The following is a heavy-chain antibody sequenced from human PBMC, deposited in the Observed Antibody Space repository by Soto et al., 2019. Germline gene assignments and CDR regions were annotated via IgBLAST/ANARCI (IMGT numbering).Heavy chain of an antibody. CDR3: AKGGSGNYLTYYYYYGMDV. V-gene: IGHV3-30*18. J-gene: IGHJ6*02. Sequence: LRLSCAASGFSLSNNGMHWVRQAPGKGLEWVAVISYDGNNKYYADSVKGRFTISRDNSKNTVYLEMNNLRAEDTAMYYCAKGGSGNYLTYYYYYGMDVWGQGTTVTVSS. D-gene: IGHD3-22*01. CDR2: ISYDGNNK. CDR1: GFSLSNNG.